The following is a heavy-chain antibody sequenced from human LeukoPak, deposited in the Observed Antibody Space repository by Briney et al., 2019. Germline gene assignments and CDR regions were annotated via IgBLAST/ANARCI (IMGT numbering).Heavy chain of an antibody. CDR3: ARDNYGDYWGYFDY. J-gene: IGHJ4*02. V-gene: IGHV3-48*04. CDR1: GFTFSSCS. D-gene: IGHD4-17*01. CDR2: ISSSSSTI. Sequence: GGSLRLSCAASGFTFSSCSMNWVRQAPGKGLEWVSYISSSSSTIYYADSVKGRFTISRDNAKNSLYLQMNSLRAEDTAVYYCARDNYGDYWGYFDYWGQGTLVTVSS.